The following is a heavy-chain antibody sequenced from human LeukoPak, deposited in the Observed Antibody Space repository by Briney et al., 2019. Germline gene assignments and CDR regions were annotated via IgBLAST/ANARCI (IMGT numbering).Heavy chain of an antibody. CDR3: AAETINGFR. D-gene: IGHD1-14*01. CDR2: IYSGGST. CDR1: GFTFTTYW. J-gene: IGHJ4*02. Sequence: PGESLRLSCAASGFTFTTYWMSWVRQAPGKGLEWVSFIYSGGSTYYADSVKGRFTISRDNSKNTLYLQMNSLRAEDTAVYYCAAETINGFRWGQGTLVTVSS. V-gene: IGHV3-66*01.